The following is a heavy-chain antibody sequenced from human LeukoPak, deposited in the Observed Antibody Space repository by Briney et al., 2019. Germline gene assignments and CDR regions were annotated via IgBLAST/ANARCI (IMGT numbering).Heavy chain of an antibody. Sequence: ESGPTLVKPTQTLTLTCTFSGFSLSTSGVGVGWIRQPPGKALEWLALIYWDDDKRYSPSLKCRLTITKDTSKNQVVLTMTNMDPVDTATYYCAHTLYYYGSGRYYMDVWGKGTTVTVSS. CDR3: AHTLYYYGSGRYYMDV. V-gene: IGHV2-5*02. CDR1: GFSLSTSGVG. CDR2: IYWDDDK. J-gene: IGHJ6*03. D-gene: IGHD3-10*01.